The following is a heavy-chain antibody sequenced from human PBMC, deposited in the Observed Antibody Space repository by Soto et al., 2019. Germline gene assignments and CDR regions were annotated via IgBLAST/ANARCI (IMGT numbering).Heavy chain of an antibody. Sequence: SETLSLTCAVSGYSISSGYYWGWMRQPPGKGLEWIGSIYHSGSTYYNPSLKSRVTISVDTSKNQFSLKLSSVTAADTAVYYCARDGVVATFFGYWGQGILVTVSS. CDR1: GYSISSGYY. J-gene: IGHJ4*02. D-gene: IGHD1-26*01. V-gene: IGHV4-38-2*02. CDR2: IYHSGST. CDR3: ARDGVVATFFGY.